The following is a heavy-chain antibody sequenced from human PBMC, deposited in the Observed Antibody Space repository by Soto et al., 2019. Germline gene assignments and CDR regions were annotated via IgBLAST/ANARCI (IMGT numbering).Heavy chain of an antibody. V-gene: IGHV5-10-1*01. J-gene: IGHJ4*02. CDR1: GYSFAGYW. CDR3: ARQIYDSDTGPNFQYYFDS. Sequence: PGEALKISCKGSGYSFAGYWITWVRQKPGKGLEWMGRIDPSDSQTYYSPSFRGHVTISATKSITTVFLQWSSLRASDTAMYYCARQIYDSDTGPNFQYYFDSWGQGTPVTVSS. D-gene: IGHD3-22*01. CDR2: IDPSDSQT.